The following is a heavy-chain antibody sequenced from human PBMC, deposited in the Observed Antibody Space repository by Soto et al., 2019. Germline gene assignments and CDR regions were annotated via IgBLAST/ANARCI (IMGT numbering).Heavy chain of an antibody. CDR2: MHYSGST. CDR1: GGSIGSYY. V-gene: IGHV4-59*01. J-gene: IGHJ4*02. D-gene: IGHD3-22*01. CDR3: ARSIDSSGYYFSNC. Sequence: SETLSLTCTVSGGSIGSYYWSWIRQSPGKGLEWIGYMHYSGSTNYNPSLKSRVTTSVDTSRNQFSLKLSSVTAADTAVYYCARSIDSSGYYFSNCWGQGTLVTVS.